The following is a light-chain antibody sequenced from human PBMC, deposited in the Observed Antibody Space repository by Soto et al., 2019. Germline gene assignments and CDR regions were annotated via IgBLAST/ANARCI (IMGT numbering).Light chain of an antibody. V-gene: IGKV3-11*01. CDR1: QSVTNY. Sequence: EIVLTQSPATLSLSPGERATLSCRASQSVTNYLAWYQQNPGQAPRLLIYDASNRATGIPARFSGSGSGTDFILTISRLEPEDFAVYSCQQRSNWPSGTFGQGTKVEIK. CDR2: DAS. CDR3: QQRSNWPSGT. J-gene: IGKJ1*01.